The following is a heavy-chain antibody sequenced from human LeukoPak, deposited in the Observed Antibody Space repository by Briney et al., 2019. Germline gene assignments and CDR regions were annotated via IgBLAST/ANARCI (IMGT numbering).Heavy chain of an antibody. D-gene: IGHD6-6*01. Sequence: GGSLRLSCAAAGFTFTTYAMSWVRQAPGKGLEWVSSMSGSGGNYADSVKGRFTISRDNAKNSLYLQMNSLRAEDTAVYYCARDSHMDSSSCFDYWGQGTLVTVSS. J-gene: IGHJ4*02. CDR2: MSGSGG. CDR1: GFTFTTYA. CDR3: ARDSHMDSSSCFDY. V-gene: IGHV3-23*01.